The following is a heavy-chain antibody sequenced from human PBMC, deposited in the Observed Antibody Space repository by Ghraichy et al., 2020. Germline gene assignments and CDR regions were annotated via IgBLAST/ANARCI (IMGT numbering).Heavy chain of an antibody. CDR2: ISSMSRAI. CDR3: ARASRVVRFYYYDGLDV. D-gene: IGHD4-23*01. Sequence: GESLNISCVGSGFTFGDYNMNWVRQSPGKGLEWVSYISSMSRAIFYADSVKGRFTVSRDNAQNSLFLQMKSLRDEDTAVYYCARASRVVRFYYYDGLDVWGQGTTVTVSS. J-gene: IGHJ6*02. V-gene: IGHV3-48*02. CDR1: GFTFGDYN.